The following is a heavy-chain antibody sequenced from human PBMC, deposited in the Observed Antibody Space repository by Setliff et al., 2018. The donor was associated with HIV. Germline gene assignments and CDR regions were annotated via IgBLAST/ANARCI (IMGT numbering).Heavy chain of an antibody. V-gene: IGHV4-39*07. CDR3: ARIGSGWSVGWFDP. CDR2: IDASADT. D-gene: IGHD6-13*01. CDR1: GDSISSSSYY. J-gene: IGHJ5*02. Sequence: SETLSLTCSVSGDSISSSSYYWGWIRQAPGKGLEWIGCIDASADTYYIPSLKSRATISIDTSKNQLSLKLRSVTAADTAVYYCARIGSGWSVGWFDPWGQGTLVTVSS.